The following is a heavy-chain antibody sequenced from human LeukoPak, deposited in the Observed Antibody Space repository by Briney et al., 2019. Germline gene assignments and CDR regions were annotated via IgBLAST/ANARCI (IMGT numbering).Heavy chain of an antibody. CDR1: GGSISSYY. D-gene: IGHD1-26*01. CDR3: ARLKRDGSYYDY. Sequence: SETLSLTCTVSGGSISSYYWSWIRQPPGKGLEWIGSIYYSGSTNYNPSLKSRVTISVDTSKNQFSLKLSSVTAADTAVYYCARLKRDGSYYDYWGQGTLVTVSS. CDR2: IYYSGST. J-gene: IGHJ4*02. V-gene: IGHV4-59*12.